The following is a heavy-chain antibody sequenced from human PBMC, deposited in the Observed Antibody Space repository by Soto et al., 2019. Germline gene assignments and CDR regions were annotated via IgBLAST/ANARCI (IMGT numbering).Heavy chain of an antibody. V-gene: IGHV1-69*06. D-gene: IGHD3-10*01. CDR1: GGTLSDHG. J-gene: IGHJ3*02. CDR2: TIPVFNTA. CDR3: ARGVYGSGTYYTGPSAFDI. Sequence: QVQLEQSGAEVKKPGSSVKVSCKASGGTLSDHGVAWLRQAPGHGLEWMGGTIPVFNTAKYAQKFQGRVTVTADKFTNIAYMELSSLRSEDTAFYFCARGVYGSGTYYTGPSAFDIWGQGTMVIVSS.